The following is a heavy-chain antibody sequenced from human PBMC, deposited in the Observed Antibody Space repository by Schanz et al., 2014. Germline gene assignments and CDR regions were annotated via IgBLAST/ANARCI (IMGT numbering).Heavy chain of an antibody. CDR3: VRDSFFAFDY. Sequence: EVQVVESGGGLVQPGGSLRLSCTASGFNSDDYAMHWVRQAPGKGLEWVSNIPWNGAAIGYAGSVRGRFTISRDSAKNSLFLQMNSLRPEDTAVYYCVRDSFFAFDYWGQGTLVTVSS. CDR1: GFNSDDYA. V-gene: IGHV3-9*02. CDR2: IPWNGAAI. D-gene: IGHD3-3*01. J-gene: IGHJ4*02.